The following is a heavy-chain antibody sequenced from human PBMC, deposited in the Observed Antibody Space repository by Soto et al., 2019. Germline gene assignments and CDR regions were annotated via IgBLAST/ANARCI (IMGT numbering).Heavy chain of an antibody. CDR2: ISSSSSYI. CDR1: GFTFSSYS. Sequence: EVQLVESGGGLVKPGGSLRLSCAASGFTFSSYSMNWVRQAPGKGLEWVSSISSSSSYIYYADSVKGRFTISRDNAKNSLYLQMNSLRAEDTAVYYCARDYVGDGANCGGDCYPNWFDPWGQGTLVTVSS. CDR3: ARDYVGDGANCGGDCYPNWFDP. J-gene: IGHJ5*02. D-gene: IGHD2-21*02. V-gene: IGHV3-21*01.